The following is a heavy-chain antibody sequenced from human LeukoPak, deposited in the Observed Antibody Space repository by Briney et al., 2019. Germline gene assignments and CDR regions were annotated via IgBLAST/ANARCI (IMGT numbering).Heavy chain of an antibody. CDR2: IWYDGSNK. V-gene: IGHV3-33*01. Sequence: GALRLSCAASGFTFSSYGMHWVRQAPGKGLEWVAVIWYDGSNKYYADSVKGRFTISRDNSKNTLYLQMNSLRAEDTAVYYCAREGAAYADRGVNWFDPWGQGTLVTVSS. J-gene: IGHJ5*02. D-gene: IGHD6-13*01. CDR1: GFTFSSYG. CDR3: AREGAAYADRGVNWFDP.